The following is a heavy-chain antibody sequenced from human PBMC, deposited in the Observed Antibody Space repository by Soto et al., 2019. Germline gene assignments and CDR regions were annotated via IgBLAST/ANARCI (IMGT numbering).Heavy chain of an antibody. V-gene: IGHV3-11*01. J-gene: IGHJ4*02. Sequence: PGGSLRLSCAASGFTFSDYYMSWIRQAPGKGLEWVSYISSSGSTIYYADSVKGRFTISRDNAKNSLYLQMNSLRAEDTAVYYCARVGIAARPLWSVDFFFDYWGQGTLVTVSS. CDR3: ARVGIAARPLWSVDFFFDY. CDR2: ISSSGSTI. CDR1: GFTFSDYY. D-gene: IGHD6-6*01.